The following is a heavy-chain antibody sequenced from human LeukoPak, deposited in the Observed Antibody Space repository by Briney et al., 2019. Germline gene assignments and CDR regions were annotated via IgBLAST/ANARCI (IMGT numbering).Heavy chain of an antibody. CDR2: ISSSGSTI. D-gene: IGHD3-10*01. CDR1: GFTFSDYY. Sequence: PGGSLRLSCAASGFTFSDYYMSWIRQAPGKGLEWVSYISSSGSTIYYADSVKGRFTISRDNAKNSLYLQMNSPRAEDTAVYYCARAGWFGESAFDYWGQGTLVTVSS. CDR3: ARAGWFGESAFDY. V-gene: IGHV3-11*01. J-gene: IGHJ4*02.